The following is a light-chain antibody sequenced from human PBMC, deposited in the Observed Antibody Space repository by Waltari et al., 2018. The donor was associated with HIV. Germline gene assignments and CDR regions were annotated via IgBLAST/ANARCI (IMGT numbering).Light chain of an antibody. J-gene: IGLJ2*01. Sequence: QSALTQPPSVSGAPGQRVTISCTGNRSNIGAGFFVNWYQHLPGPAPKLLVYSDSKRPSGGPDRFSGSKAVTSASLVITGLQAEDEADYYCQSYDSSLRASVFGGGTELTVL. CDR1: RSNIGAGFF. CDR3: QSYDSSLRASV. V-gene: IGLV1-40*01. CDR2: SDS.